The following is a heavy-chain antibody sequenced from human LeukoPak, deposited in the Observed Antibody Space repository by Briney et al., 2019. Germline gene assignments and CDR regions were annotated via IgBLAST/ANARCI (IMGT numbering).Heavy chain of an antibody. Sequence: PGRSLRLSCAASGFTFRTYGMRWLRQAPGKGPEWVTFISYDGNDKKYGASVKGRFTVSRDNLKNFLYLQMNSLRVEDTAMYYCARELYDDGESWFDPWGQGTLVTVSS. V-gene: IGHV3-30*04. CDR3: ARELYDDGESWFDP. J-gene: IGHJ5*02. CDR1: GFTFRTYG. D-gene: IGHD4-17*01. CDR2: ISYDGNDK.